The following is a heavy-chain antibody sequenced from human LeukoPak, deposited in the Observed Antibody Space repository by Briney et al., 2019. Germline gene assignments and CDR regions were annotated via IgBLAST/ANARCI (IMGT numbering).Heavy chain of an antibody. D-gene: IGHD1-26*01. CDR3: ARVGGATTFYFDY. CDR1: GYTFTGYY. CDR2: INPNSGGT. V-gene: IGHV1-2*02. Sequence: ASAKVSCKASGYTFTGYYMHWVRQAPGQGLEWMGWINPNSGGTNYAQKFQGRVTMTRDTSISTAYMELSRLRSDDTAVYYCARVGGATTFYFDYWGQGTLVTVSS. J-gene: IGHJ4*02.